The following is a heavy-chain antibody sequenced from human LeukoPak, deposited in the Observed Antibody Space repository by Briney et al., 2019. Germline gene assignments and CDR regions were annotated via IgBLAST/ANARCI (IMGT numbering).Heavy chain of an antibody. Sequence: SETLSLTCAVSGGSISSSNWWSWVRQPPGKGLEWIGEIYHSGSTNYNPSLKSRVTISVDKSKNQFSLKLSSVTAADTAVYYCARGLLGYCSGGSCYSEHGAFDYWGQGILVTVSS. CDR3: ARGLLGYCSGGSCYSEHGAFDY. V-gene: IGHV4-4*02. CDR2: IYHSGST. J-gene: IGHJ4*02. D-gene: IGHD2-15*01. CDR1: GGSISSSNW.